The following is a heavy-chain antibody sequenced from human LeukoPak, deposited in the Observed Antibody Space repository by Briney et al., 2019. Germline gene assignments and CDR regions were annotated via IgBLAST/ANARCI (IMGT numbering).Heavy chain of an antibody. CDR2: IYYSGST. D-gene: IGHD6-19*01. V-gene: IGHV4-59*01. Sequence: SETLSLTCTVSGGSISSYYWSWIRQPPGKGVEWIGYIYYSGSTNYNPSLKSRVTISVDTSKNQFSLKLSSVTAADTAVYYCARAGSGWSDFDYWGQGTLVTVSS. CDR3: ARAGSGWSDFDY. CDR1: GGSISSYY. J-gene: IGHJ4*02.